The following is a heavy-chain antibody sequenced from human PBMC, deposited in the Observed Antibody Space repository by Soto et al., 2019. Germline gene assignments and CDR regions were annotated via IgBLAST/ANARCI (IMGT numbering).Heavy chain of an antibody. Sequence: QVQLQESGPGLVKPSQTLSLTCSVSGDSIRGGGHYWNWIRQFPGKGLEWIGYVYHSGSTHYNPSPTGRRTISIDTSKNQFSLRLISVTAADTARYYGARDTGLAPTVWGYWGHGTQVTVSS. CDR2: VYHSGST. V-gene: IGHV4-31*03. D-gene: IGHD7-27*01. CDR1: GDSIRGGGHY. CDR3: ARDTGLAPTVWGY. J-gene: IGHJ4*03.